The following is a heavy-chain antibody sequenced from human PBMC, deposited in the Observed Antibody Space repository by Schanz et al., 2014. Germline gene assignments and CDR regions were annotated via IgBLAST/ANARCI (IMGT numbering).Heavy chain of an antibody. V-gene: IGHV1-18*01. CDR1: RYTFNTYG. Sequence: QGQLVQSGPEVKEPGASVKVSCEASRYTFNTYGLNWVRQAPGQGLEWMGWISAYTNNTNYAQKVQGRVTMTTDTATGTAYMELRSLRSGDADVYYCARGRYCSGGRCYQDNWFDPWGQGTLVIVSS. CDR2: ISAYTNNT. D-gene: IGHD2-15*01. CDR3: ARGRYCSGGRCYQDNWFDP. J-gene: IGHJ5*02.